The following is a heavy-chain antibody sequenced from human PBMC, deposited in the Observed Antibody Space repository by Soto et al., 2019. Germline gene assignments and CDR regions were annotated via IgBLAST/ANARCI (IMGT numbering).Heavy chain of an antibody. CDR3: ARGSGSSWFDY. J-gene: IGHJ4*02. D-gene: IGHD6-25*01. CDR2: MATRTGDT. Sequence: QVQLVQSGAEVKGPGASVKVSCRPSGYTSTANYIHWVRQAPGQGLEWMGWMATRTGDTRFAQKFQGRVSMTRDTSIGTAYMELTTLTLDDTAVYYCARGSGSSWFDYWGQGTQVAVSS. CDR1: GYTSTANY. V-gene: IGHV1-2*02.